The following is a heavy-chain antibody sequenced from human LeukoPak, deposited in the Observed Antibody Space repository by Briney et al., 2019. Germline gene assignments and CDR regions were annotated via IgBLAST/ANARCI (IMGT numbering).Heavy chain of an antibody. Sequence: GGSLRLSCAASGFTFSRSGIHWVRQAPGRGLEWVAVISYDERDEYYADSVKGRFTISRDNSKNTLYLQMNSLRADDTAVYYCAKDSKGSGTYYDRYFDYWGQGTLVTVSS. D-gene: IGHD3-10*01. J-gene: IGHJ4*02. CDR3: AKDSKGSGTYYDRYFDY. V-gene: IGHV3-30*18. CDR1: GFTFSRSG. CDR2: ISYDERDE.